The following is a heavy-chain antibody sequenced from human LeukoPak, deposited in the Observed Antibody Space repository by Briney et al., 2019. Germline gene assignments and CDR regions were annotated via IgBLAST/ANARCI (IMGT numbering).Heavy chain of an antibody. CDR2: INHSGST. J-gene: IGHJ4*02. Sequence: SETLSLTCAVYGGSFSGYYWSRIRQPPGKGLEWIGEINHSGSTNYNPSLKSRVTISVDTSKNQFSLKLSSMTAADTAVYYCARTYDYGDYGAGEFDYWGQETRVTVSS. CDR1: GGSFSGYY. CDR3: ARTYDYGDYGAGEFDY. D-gene: IGHD4-17*01. V-gene: IGHV4-34*01.